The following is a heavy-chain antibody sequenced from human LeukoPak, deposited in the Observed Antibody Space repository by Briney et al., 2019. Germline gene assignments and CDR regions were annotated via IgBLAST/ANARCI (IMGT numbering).Heavy chain of an antibody. CDR3: ARHRKGYCSSTSCYRRLGAFDI. CDR2: IYYSGST. D-gene: IGHD2-2*02. Sequence: LETLSLTCTVSGGSISSYYWSWIRQPPGKGLEWIGYIYYSGSTNYNPSLKSRVTISVDTSKNQFSLKLSSVTAADTAVYYCARHRKGYCSSTSCYRRLGAFDIWGQGTMVTVSS. J-gene: IGHJ3*02. V-gene: IGHV4-59*08. CDR1: GGSISSYY.